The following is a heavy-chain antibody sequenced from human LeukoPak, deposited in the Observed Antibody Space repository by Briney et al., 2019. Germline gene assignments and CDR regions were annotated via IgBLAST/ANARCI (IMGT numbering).Heavy chain of an antibody. CDR3: ARDFAGTFLDYYYYMDV. Sequence: PGGSLRLSCAASGFTFSSYSMNWVRQAPGKGLEWVANIKQDGSEKYYVDSVKGRSTISRDNAKNSLYLQMNSLRAEDTAVYYCARDFAGTFLDYYYYMDVWGKGTTVTVSS. J-gene: IGHJ6*03. D-gene: IGHD1-7*01. CDR1: GFTFSSYS. CDR2: IKQDGSEK. V-gene: IGHV3-7*01.